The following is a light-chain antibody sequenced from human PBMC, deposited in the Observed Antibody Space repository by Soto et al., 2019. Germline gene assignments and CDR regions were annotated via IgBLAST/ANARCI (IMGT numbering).Light chain of an antibody. CDR3: SSYAGSPVV. Sequence: QSALTQPPSASGSPGQSVTISCTGTSSDVGGYNYVSWYQQHPGKAPKLMIYEVCKRPSGVPDRFSGSKSGNTASLTVSGLQAEDEADYYCSSYAGSPVVFGGGTKLTVL. CDR2: EVC. J-gene: IGLJ2*01. V-gene: IGLV2-8*01. CDR1: SSDVGGYNY.